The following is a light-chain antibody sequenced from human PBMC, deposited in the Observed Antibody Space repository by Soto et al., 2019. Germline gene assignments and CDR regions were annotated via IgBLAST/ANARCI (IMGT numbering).Light chain of an antibody. V-gene: IGKV3-11*01. CDR1: QSVSSN. J-gene: IGKJ5*01. CDR3: QQRSNWPPEVT. CDR2: GAA. Sequence: ATLSVSPWERATLSCRARQSVSSNLAWYQQKPGQAPRLLIYGAATRATGIPARFSGSGSGTDFTLTISSLEPEDFAVYYCQQRSNWPPEVTFGQGTRLEIK.